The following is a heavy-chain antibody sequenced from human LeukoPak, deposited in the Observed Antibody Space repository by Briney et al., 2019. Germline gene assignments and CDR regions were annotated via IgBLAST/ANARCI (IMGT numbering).Heavy chain of an antibody. J-gene: IGHJ4*02. CDR3: ARVPKQWLTTEFDD. Sequence: AAVTVSFTASGYTFTNFAISWVRQAPAQGLEWMGWMNPNSGNAGYSQKFHGRVTITRTTSISTTYMELSMLSSEATAVDFCARVPKQWLTTEFDDWGQGTLVTVSS. CDR1: GYTFTNFA. D-gene: IGHD6-19*01. CDR2: MNPNSGNA. V-gene: IGHV1-8*02.